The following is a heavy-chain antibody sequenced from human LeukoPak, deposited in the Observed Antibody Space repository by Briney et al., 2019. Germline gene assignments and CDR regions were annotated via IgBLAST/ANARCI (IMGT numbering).Heavy chain of an antibody. D-gene: IGHD3-10*01. Sequence: PETLSLTRAVSGDSMSSYYWSWIRQPPGKRLERIAYMQYGRDTNYNPSLKSRVTISVDTSNSPFSLNLSFVSAVDTAVYYCARYVGVRDRHYLDVWGKGTTVTVSS. CDR3: ARYVGVRDRHYLDV. J-gene: IGHJ6*03. CDR1: GDSMSSYY. V-gene: IGHV4-59*01. CDR2: MQYGRDT.